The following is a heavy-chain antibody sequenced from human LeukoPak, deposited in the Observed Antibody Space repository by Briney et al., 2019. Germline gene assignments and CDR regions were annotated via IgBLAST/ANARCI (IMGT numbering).Heavy chain of an antibody. CDR3: ARELREHGVFDI. J-gene: IGHJ3*02. CDR2: ISSSSSYI. CDR1: GFTFSSYS. Sequence: GGSLRLSCAASGFTFSSYSMNWVRQAPGKGLEWVSSISSSSSYIYYADSVKGRFTISRDNAKNSLYLQMNSLRAEDTAVYYCARELREHGVFDIWGQGTVVTVSS. D-gene: IGHD1-26*01. V-gene: IGHV3-21*01.